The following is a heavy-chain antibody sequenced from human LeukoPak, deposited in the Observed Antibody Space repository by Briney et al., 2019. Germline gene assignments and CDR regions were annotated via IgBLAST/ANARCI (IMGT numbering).Heavy chain of an antibody. V-gene: IGHV4-61*05. Sequence: PSETLSLTCTVSGGSISTSTYCWGWIRQPPGKGLEWIGYIYYSGSTNYNPSLQSRVTISVDTSKNQFSLKLSSVTAADTAVYYCARGMYSSSSDFDYWGQGTLVTVSS. CDR1: GGSISTSTYC. CDR2: IYYSGST. D-gene: IGHD6-6*01. J-gene: IGHJ4*02. CDR3: ARGMYSSSSDFDY.